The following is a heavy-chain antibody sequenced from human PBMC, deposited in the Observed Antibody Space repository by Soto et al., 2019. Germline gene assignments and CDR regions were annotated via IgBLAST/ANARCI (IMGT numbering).Heavy chain of an antibody. CDR3: AKTQGYSSSSTGLFDY. Sequence: GKGLEWVAVISYGGSNKYYADSVKGRFTISRDNSKNTLYLQMNSLRAEDTAVYYCAKTQGYSSSSTGLFDYWGQGTLVTVSS. V-gene: IGHV3-30*18. J-gene: IGHJ4*02. CDR2: ISYGGSNK. D-gene: IGHD6-6*01.